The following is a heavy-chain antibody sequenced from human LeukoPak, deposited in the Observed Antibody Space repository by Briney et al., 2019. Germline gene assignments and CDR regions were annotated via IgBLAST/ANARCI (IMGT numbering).Heavy chain of an antibody. D-gene: IGHD4-17*01. CDR2: TNPNSGGT. CDR1: GYIFTGYY. Sequence: ASVKVSCKASGYIFTGYYMHWVRHAPGQGLEWMGWTNPNSGGTNYPQKLQGRVTMTSDTSISTAYMETSRLISEDTAVYYCAREPFYVNYVYYSMDVWGKGTTVTVSS. J-gene: IGHJ6*03. CDR3: AREPFYVNYVYYSMDV. V-gene: IGHV1-2*02.